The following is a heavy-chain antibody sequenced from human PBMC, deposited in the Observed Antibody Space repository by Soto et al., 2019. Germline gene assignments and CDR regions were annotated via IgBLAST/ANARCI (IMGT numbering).Heavy chain of an antibody. D-gene: IGHD2-2*01. V-gene: IGHV2-26*01. J-gene: IGHJ2*01. CDR3: ARLIVVVPAAPGDDWYFDL. Sequence: QVTLKESGPVLVKPTETLTLTCTVSGFSLSNARMGVSWIRQPPGKALEWLAHIFSNDEKSYSTSLKSRLTISTDTXKSXVXPTMTHMDPVDTATYYCARLIVVVPAAPGDDWYFDLWGRGTLVTVSS. CDR1: GFSLSNARMG. CDR2: IFSNDEK.